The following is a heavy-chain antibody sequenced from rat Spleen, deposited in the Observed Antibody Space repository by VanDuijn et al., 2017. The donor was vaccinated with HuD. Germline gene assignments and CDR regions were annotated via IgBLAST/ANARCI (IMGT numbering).Heavy chain of an antibody. CDR3: TRDHMMLFIRD. V-gene: IGHV2-41*01. J-gene: IGHJ2*01. CDR1: GFSLTSYH. Sequence: QVQLKESGPGLVQPSQTLSLTCTVAGFSLTSYHVHWIRQPPGEGLEWLGVIWSKGGTDYNSAIKSRLSISRDTSKSQVFLKMNSLQTDDTGTYYCTRDHMMLFIRDWGQGVMVTVSS. D-gene: IGHD1-12*02. CDR2: IWSKGGT.